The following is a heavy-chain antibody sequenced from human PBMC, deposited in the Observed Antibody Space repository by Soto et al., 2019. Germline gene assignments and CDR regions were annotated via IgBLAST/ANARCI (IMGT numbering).Heavy chain of an antibody. CDR1: GYTFTSYD. CDR3: AREKVVANDY. D-gene: IGHD2-15*01. CDR2: MNPNSGNT. Sequence: QVQLVQSGAEVKKPGASVKVSCKASGYTFTSYDINWVRQATGQGLEWMGWMNPNSGNTGYAQKLQGRVTIARNTCISTCYMELSSLRSEDTAVYYCAREKVVANDYWGQGPLVTVPT. V-gene: IGHV1-8*01. J-gene: IGHJ4*02.